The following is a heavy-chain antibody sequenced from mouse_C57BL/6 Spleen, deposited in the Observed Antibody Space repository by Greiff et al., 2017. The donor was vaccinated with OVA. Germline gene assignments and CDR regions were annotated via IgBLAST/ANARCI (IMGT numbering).Heavy chain of an antibody. J-gene: IGHJ1*03. CDR2: ISYSGST. CDR3: ARVDGTYWYFDV. V-gene: IGHV3-1*01. CDR1: GYSITSGYD. Sequence: VQLKESGPGMVKPSQSLSLTCTVTGYSITSGYDWHWIRHFPGNKLEWMGYISYSGSTNYNPSLKSRISITHDTSKNHFFLKLNSVTTEDTATYYCARVDGTYWYFDVWGTGTTVTVSS. D-gene: IGHD2-1*01.